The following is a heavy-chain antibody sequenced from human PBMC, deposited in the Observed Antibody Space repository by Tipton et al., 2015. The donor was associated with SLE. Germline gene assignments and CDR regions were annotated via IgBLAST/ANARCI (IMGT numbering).Heavy chain of an antibody. CDR3: TRDPYELWWNLFDY. CDR1: GFTFGDYA. Sequence: SLRLSCTASGFTFGDYAMSWVRQAPGKGLEWVGFTRSKAYGGTTEYAASVKGRFTISRDDSKSIAYLQMNSLKTEDTAVYYCTRDPYELWWNLFDYWGQGTLVTVSS. V-gene: IGHV3-49*04. J-gene: IGHJ4*02. CDR2: TRSKAYGGTT. D-gene: IGHD2-21*01.